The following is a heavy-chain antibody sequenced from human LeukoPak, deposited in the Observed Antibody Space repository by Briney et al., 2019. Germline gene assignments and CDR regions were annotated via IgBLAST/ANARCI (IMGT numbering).Heavy chain of an antibody. CDR3: AKGSIAVAGDFDY. Sequence: PGGSLRLSCAASGFTFSSYIMNWVRQAPGKGLEWVSAISGSGGSTYYADSVKGRFAISRDNSKNTLYLQMNSLRAEDTAVYYCAKGSIAVAGDFDYWGQGTLVTVSS. D-gene: IGHD6-19*01. CDR2: ISGSGGST. CDR1: GFTFSSYI. V-gene: IGHV3-23*01. J-gene: IGHJ4*02.